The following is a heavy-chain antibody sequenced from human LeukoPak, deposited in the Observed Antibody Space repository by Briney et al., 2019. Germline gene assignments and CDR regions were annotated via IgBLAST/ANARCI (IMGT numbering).Heavy chain of an antibody. Sequence: SETPSLTCAVYGGSFSGYYWSWIRQPPGKGLEWIGEINHSGSTNYNPSLKSRVTISVDTSKNQFSLKLSSVTAADTAVYYCARSQGWLQFHRWGQGTMVTVSS. CDR2: INHSGST. D-gene: IGHD5-24*01. V-gene: IGHV4-34*01. J-gene: IGHJ3*01. CDR3: ARSQGWLQFHR. CDR1: GGSFSGYY.